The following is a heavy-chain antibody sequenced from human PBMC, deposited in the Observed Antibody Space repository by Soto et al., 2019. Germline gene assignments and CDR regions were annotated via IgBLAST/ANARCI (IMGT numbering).Heavy chain of an antibody. V-gene: IGHV1-69*01. CDR1: GGSFSDFA. Sequence: QVQLAQSGAEVRKPGSSVKVSCGASGGSFSDFAFSWVRQAPGQGLEWMGGIIPMFGATKYAQRFQDRVTITADESTNTVYLTLSGLTSDDTATYYCAGGGIVAVPAALSSYHDYTNYRFDSWGQGTLVTVSS. CDR3: AGGGIVAVPAALSSYHDYTNYRFDS. J-gene: IGHJ4*02. D-gene: IGHD2-15*01. CDR2: IIPMFGAT.